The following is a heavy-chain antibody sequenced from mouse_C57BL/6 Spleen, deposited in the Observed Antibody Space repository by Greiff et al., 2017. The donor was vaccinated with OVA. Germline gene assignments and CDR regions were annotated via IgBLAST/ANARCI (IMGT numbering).Heavy chain of an antibody. Sequence: VQLKQSGPGLVQPSQSLSITCTVSGFSLTSYGVHWVRQPPGKGLEWLGVIWSGGSTDYNAAFISRLSISKDNSKSQVFFKMNSLQADDTAIYYCAKNAPYYYFDYWGQGTTLTVSS. CDR1: GFSLTSYG. J-gene: IGHJ2*01. V-gene: IGHV2-4*01. CDR3: AKNAPYYYFDY. CDR2: IWSGGST. D-gene: IGHD1-1*01.